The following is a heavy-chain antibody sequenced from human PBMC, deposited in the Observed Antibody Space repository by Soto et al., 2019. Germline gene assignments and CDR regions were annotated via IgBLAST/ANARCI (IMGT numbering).Heavy chain of an antibody. J-gene: IGHJ4*02. CDR2: IRSEADGGTT. Sequence: GGSLRLSCAASGFSFTEVWMYWVRQAPGEGLEWVGRIRSEADGGTTDYAAPVKGRFTISRDDAKKTVFLQMDSLKSEDTAVYYCAASLITGYWGQGTLVTVSS. CDR1: GFSFTEVW. D-gene: IGHD3-16*01. CDR3: AASLITGY. V-gene: IGHV3-15*07.